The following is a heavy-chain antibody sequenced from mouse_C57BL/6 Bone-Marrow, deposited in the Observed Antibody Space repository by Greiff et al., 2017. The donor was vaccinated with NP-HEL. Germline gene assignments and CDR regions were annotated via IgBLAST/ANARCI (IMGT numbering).Heavy chain of an antibody. CDR2: IHPNSGRT. Sequence: QVQLQQPGAELVKPGASVKLSCKASGYTFTSYWMHWVKQRPGQGLEWIGMIHPNSGRTNYNEKFKSKATLTVDKSSSTAYMQLSSLTSEDSAVYYCARLGPLITTVGYFDVWGTGTTVTVSS. CDR3: ARLGPLITTVGYFDV. D-gene: IGHD1-1*01. J-gene: IGHJ1*03. V-gene: IGHV1-64*01. CDR1: GYTFTSYW.